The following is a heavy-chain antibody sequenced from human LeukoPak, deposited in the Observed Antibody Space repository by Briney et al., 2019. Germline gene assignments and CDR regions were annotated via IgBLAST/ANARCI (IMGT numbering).Heavy chain of an antibody. CDR3: AKVGGSFCSGGNRYIDY. Sequence: GGSLRLSCAASGFSFSTYAMSWVRQAPGKGLEWVSAFSASGDSTYYADSVKGRFSISRDNSKNTLYLQMKSLRAEDTAAYYCAKVGGSFCSGGNRYIDYWGQGTLVTVSS. CDR1: GFSFSTYA. D-gene: IGHD2-15*01. CDR2: FSASGDST. J-gene: IGHJ4*02. V-gene: IGHV3-23*01.